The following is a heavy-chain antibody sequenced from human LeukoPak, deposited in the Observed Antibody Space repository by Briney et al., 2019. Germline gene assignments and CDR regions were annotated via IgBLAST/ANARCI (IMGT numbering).Heavy chain of an antibody. V-gene: IGHV3-43*02. J-gene: IGHJ6*02. CDR1: GCTFDDYD. CDR2: ISGDGGST. D-gene: IGHD3-9*01. CDR3: AKDRTTIFSYGVCV. Sequence: GGSLTLPCAASGCTFDDYDMHWVRHAPGKGLVWVSLISGDGGSTYYADSVKGRFTISRDNSKNSLYLQMNSLTTEDTALYYCAKDRTTIFSYGVCVRGPTTTVTVSS.